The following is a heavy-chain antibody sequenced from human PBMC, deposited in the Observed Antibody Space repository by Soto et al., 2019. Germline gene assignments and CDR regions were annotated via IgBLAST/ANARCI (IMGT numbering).Heavy chain of an antibody. V-gene: IGHV1-69*01. J-gene: IGHJ4*02. D-gene: IGHD4-17*01. Sequence: VKVSCKASGGTFSSYAISWVRQAPGQGLEWMGGIIPIFGTANYAQKFQGRVTITADESTSTAYMELSSLRSEDTAVYYCARGVTVTTPFEFDYWGQGTLVTVSS. CDR1: GGTFSSYA. CDR2: IIPIFGTA. CDR3: ARGVTVTTPFEFDY.